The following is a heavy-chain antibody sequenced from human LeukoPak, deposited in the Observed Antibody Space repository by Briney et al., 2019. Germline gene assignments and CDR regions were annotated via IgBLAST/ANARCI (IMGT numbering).Heavy chain of an antibody. J-gene: IGHJ4*02. Sequence: PGRSLRLSCATSGFAFGSAGGLGCRRPAPEGGLEGFSPISGGGQATPYADSVRCRLTISRDNARNTLYLQIDRLRPEDTAIYYCVREAGCGWPLDYWGRGTLVTVLS. CDR1: GFAFGSAG. D-gene: IGHD6-19*01. CDR3: VREAGCGWPLDY. CDR2: ISGGGQAT. V-gene: IGHV3-23*01.